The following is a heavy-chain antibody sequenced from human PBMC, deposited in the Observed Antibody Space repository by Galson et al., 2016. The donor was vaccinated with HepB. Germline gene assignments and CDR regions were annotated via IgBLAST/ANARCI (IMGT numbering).Heavy chain of an antibody. Sequence: TLSLTCTVSGDSFNSGGYFWSWIRQPPGKGPEWIGCISYSGNTYYNPSLKSRLLLLVDSSKNLFSLSLTSVTAADTAVYYCARDYNRYSSSWYFDYWGQGTLVTVSS. CDR3: ARDYNRYSSSWYFDY. V-gene: IGHV4-31*03. CDR2: ISYSGNT. D-gene: IGHD6-13*01. CDR1: GDSFNSGGYF. J-gene: IGHJ4*02.